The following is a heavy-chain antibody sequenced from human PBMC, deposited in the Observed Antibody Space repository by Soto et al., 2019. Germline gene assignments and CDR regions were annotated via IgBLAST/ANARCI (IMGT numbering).Heavy chain of an antibody. D-gene: IGHD6-13*01. CDR3: ARATIAAAGNDAFDI. Sequence: QLQLQESGSGLVKPSQTLSLTCAVSGGSISSGGYSWSWIRQPPGKGLEWIGYIYHSGSTYYNPSLKSRVTISVDRSKNQFSLKLSSVTAADTAVYYCARATIAAAGNDAFDIWGQGTMVTVSS. CDR1: GGSISSGGYS. CDR2: IYHSGST. J-gene: IGHJ3*02. V-gene: IGHV4-30-2*01.